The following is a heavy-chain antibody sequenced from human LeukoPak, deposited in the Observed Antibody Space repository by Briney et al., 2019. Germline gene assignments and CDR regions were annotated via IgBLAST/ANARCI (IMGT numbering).Heavy chain of an antibody. D-gene: IGHD3-10*01. Sequence: ASVKVSCKASGYTFTSYAMNWVRQAPGQGLEWMGWINTNTGNPTYAQGFTGRFVFSLDTSVSTAYLQISSLKAEDTAVYYCARGPASLWFGNYYYYYMDVWGKGTTVTISS. V-gene: IGHV7-4-1*02. J-gene: IGHJ6*03. CDR3: ARGPASLWFGNYYYYYMDV. CDR2: INTNTGNP. CDR1: GYTFTSYA.